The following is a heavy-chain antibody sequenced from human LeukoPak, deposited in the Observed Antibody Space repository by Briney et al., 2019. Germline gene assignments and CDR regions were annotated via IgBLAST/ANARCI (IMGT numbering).Heavy chain of an antibody. CDR1: GFTFSSYA. J-gene: IGHJ3*01. Sequence: GGSLRLSCAASGFTFSSYAMSWVRQAPGKGLEWVSAISGSGGSTYYADSVKGRFTISRDNSKNTVYLQMNSLRAEDTAVYYCASVDPAMVPYDTFDFWGQGTMVTVSS. CDR2: ISGSGGST. CDR3: ASVDPAMVPYDTFDF. D-gene: IGHD5-18*01. V-gene: IGHV3-23*01.